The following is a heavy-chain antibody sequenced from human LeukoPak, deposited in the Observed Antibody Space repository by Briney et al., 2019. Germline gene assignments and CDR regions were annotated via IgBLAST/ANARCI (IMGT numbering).Heavy chain of an antibody. J-gene: IGHJ6*02. CDR1: GFTFSSYW. Sequence: GGSLRLSCAASGFTFSSYWMHWVRQAPGKGLVWVPLIKSDGSSTIYADSVKGRFTISRDNAKNTLYLQMNSLRAEDSAVYYCARDRYYSMDVWGQGTTVTVSS. V-gene: IGHV3-74*01. CDR2: IKSDGSST. CDR3: ARDRYYSMDV.